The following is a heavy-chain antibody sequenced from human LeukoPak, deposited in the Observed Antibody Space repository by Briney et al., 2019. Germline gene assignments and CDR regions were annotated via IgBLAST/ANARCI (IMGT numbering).Heavy chain of an antibody. CDR3: ARAGHYGSYVLRYFDGVAIDY. J-gene: IGHJ4*02. V-gene: IGHV7-4-1*02. CDR1: GYTFTSYA. Sequence: ASVKASCKASGYTFTSYAMNWVRQAPGQGLEWMGWINTNTGNPTYAQGFTGRFVFSLDTSVSTAYLQISSLKAEDTAVYYCARAGHYGSYVLRYFDGVAIDYWGQGTLVTVSS. CDR2: INTNTGNP. D-gene: IGHD3-9*01.